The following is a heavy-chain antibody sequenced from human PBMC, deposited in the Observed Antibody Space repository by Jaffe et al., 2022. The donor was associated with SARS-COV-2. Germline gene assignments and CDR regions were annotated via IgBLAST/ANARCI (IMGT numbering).Heavy chain of an antibody. CDR1: GASVSSGDYY. D-gene: IGHD4-17*01. CDR2: IYYNRNT. J-gene: IGHJ4*02. CDR3: ARGNAFGDYSPSNCFDY. V-gene: IGHV4-31*03. Sequence: QVQLQESGPGLVKPSQTLSLTCTVSGASVSSGDYYWTWIRQLPGKGLEWIGYIYYNRNTYYKPSLKSRVTISVDTSKNQFSLKLTSVTAADTAVYYCARGNAFGDYSPSNCFDYWGQGTLVTVSS.